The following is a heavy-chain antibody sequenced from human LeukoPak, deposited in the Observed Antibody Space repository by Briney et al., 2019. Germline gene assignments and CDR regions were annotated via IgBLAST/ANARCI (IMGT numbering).Heavy chain of an antibody. CDR3: ARTTYYDFWSGYYVDAFDI. Sequence: SETLSLTCAVSGGSISSSNWWSWARQPPGKGLEWIGEIYHSGSTNYNPSLKSRVTISVDKSKNQFSLKLSSVTAADTAVYYCARTTYYDFWSGYYVDAFDIWGQGTMVTVSS. V-gene: IGHV4-4*02. CDR2: IYHSGST. J-gene: IGHJ3*02. CDR1: GGSISSSNW. D-gene: IGHD3-3*01.